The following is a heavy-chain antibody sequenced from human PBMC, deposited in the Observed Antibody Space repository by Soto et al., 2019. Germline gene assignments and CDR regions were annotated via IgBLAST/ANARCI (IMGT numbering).Heavy chain of an antibody. CDR1: GGSINSYW. V-gene: IGHV4-4*07. Sequence: PSETLSLTCSVSGGSINSYWWSWIRQPAGKGLEWIGRVYSSGTTDYNPSLNSRATMSVETSKNQFSLKLTSVTAADTAVYYCARGIGSYAYAEGYWGQGIQVTVSS. J-gene: IGHJ4*02. CDR3: ARGIGSYAYAEGY. D-gene: IGHD3-22*01. CDR2: VYSSGTT.